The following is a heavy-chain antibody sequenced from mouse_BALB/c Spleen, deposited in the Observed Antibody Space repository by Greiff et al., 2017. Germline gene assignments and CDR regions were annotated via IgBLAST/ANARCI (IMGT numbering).Heavy chain of an antibody. Sequence: VQLKESGPGLVKPSQSLSLTCTVTGYSITSDYAWNWIRQFPGNKLEWMGYISYSGSTSYNPSLKSRISITRDTSKNQFFLQLNSVTTEDTATYYCARSDYDASYWYFDVWGAGTTVTVSS. D-gene: IGHD2-4*01. CDR2: ISYSGST. V-gene: IGHV3-2*02. CDR3: ARSDYDASYWYFDV. CDR1: GYSITSDYA. J-gene: IGHJ1*01.